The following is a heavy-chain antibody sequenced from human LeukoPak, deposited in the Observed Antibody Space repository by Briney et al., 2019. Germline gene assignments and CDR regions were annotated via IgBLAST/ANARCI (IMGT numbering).Heavy chain of an antibody. D-gene: IGHD5-24*01. V-gene: IGHV3-7*03. CDR3: AKEGRSLQTY. CDR2: IKEDGTET. J-gene: IGHJ4*02. Sequence: GGSLRLSCAASGFTFSNYWMHWVRQAPGKGLVWVANIKEDGTETYYVDSVKGRFTISRDNAKNSLHLQMNSLRVEDTAVYYCAKEGRSLQTYWGQGTLVTVSS. CDR1: GFTFSNYW.